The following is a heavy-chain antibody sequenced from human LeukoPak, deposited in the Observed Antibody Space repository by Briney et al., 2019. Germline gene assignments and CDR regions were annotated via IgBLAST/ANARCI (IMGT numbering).Heavy chain of an antibody. CDR1: GYTFTDYN. CDR2: INPNSGGT. V-gene: IGHV1-2*02. CDR3: ARGGYYDSSGYYYPFDY. J-gene: IGHJ4*02. Sequence: ASVKVSCKASGYTFTDYNMHWVRQAPGQGLEWMGWINPNSGGTNSAQKFQGRVTMTRDTSISTAYMELSRLRSDDTAVYYCARGGYYDSSGYYYPFDYWGQGTLVTVSS. D-gene: IGHD3-22*01.